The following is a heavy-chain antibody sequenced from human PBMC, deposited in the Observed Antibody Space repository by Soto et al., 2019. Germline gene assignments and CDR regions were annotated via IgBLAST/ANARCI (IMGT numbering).Heavy chain of an antibody. D-gene: IGHD2-2*02. CDR1: GDTFRSYA. J-gene: IGHJ6*02. V-gene: IGHV1-69*13. Sequence: SVKVSCKASGDTFRSYAISWVRQAPGQGLEWMGGIIPISDTTNYAQKFQGRVTITADESAGTAYMELSSLRSEDTAVYSCATSPCPSPSCYTGTSYYYGMDVWGQGTTVTVSS. CDR2: IIPISDTT. CDR3: ATSPCPSPSCYTGTSYYYGMDV.